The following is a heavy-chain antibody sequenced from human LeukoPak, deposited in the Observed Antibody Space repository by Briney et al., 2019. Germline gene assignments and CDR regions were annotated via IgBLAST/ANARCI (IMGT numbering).Heavy chain of an antibody. V-gene: IGHV3-21*01. J-gene: IGHJ1*01. D-gene: IGHD4-17*01. Sequence: GGSLRLSCATSGFSFSSKFLNWVRQAPGKGLQYVSSIDTGGYTYYADSVKGRFTISRDNAKNSLYLQMNSLRAEDTAVYYCARDYGDYEGYFQHWGQGTLVTVSS. CDR3: ARDYGDYEGYFQH. CDR2: IDTGGYT. CDR1: GFSFSSKF.